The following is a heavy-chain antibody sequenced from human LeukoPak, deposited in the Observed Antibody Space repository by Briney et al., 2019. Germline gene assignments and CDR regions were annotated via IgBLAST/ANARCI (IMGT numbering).Heavy chain of an antibody. CDR2: IYHSGST. Sequence: PSETLSLTCTVSGYSISSGYYWGWIRQPPGKGLEWIGSIYHSGSTYYNPSFKSRVTISVDTSKNQFSLKLSSMTAADTAVYYCARSWGVATIQLGYWGQGTLVTVSS. CDR3: ARSWGVATIQLGY. CDR1: GYSISSGYY. D-gene: IGHD5-12*01. V-gene: IGHV4-38-2*02. J-gene: IGHJ4*02.